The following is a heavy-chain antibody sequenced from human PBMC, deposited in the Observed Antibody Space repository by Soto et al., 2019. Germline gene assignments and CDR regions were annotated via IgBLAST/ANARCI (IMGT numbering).Heavy chain of an antibody. V-gene: IGHV4-34*01. J-gene: IGHJ6*02. CDR2: INHSGST. D-gene: IGHD6-6*01. CDR3: ARGIAARRGTHYYGMDV. Sequence: SETLSLTCAVYGGSFSGYYWSWIRQPPGKGLERIGEINHSGSTNYNPSLKSRVTISVDTSKNQFSLKLSSVTAADTAVYYCARGIAARRGTHYYGMDVWGQGTTVTVSS. CDR1: GGSFSGYY.